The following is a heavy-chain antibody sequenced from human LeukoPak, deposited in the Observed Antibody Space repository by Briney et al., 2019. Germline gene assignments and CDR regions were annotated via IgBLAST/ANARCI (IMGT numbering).Heavy chain of an antibody. CDR2: IYYSGST. D-gene: IGHD6-19*01. J-gene: IGHJ4*02. Sequence: TASETLSLTCTVSGGSISSTSYYWGWIRRPPGKGLEWIGSIYYSGSTYYNPSLKSRVTISVDTSKNQFSLKLSSVTAADTAVYYCARGSSVAGADWGQGTLVTVSS. CDR3: ARGSSVAGAD. CDR1: GGSISSTSYY. V-gene: IGHV4-39*01.